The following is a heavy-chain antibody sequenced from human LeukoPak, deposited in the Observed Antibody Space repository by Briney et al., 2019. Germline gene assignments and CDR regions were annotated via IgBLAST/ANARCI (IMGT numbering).Heavy chain of an antibody. J-gene: IGHJ4*02. V-gene: IGHV3-23*01. CDR2: IFGSGGST. D-gene: IGHD6-19*01. CDR1: GFTFSSYA. CDR3: AKTTTGYSSGRFPGWPVDY. Sequence: GGSLRLSCAASGFTFSSYAMYWARQAPGKGLEWVSGIFGSGGSTHYADSVKGRFTISRDNSKNTVYLQMNSLRAEDTAVYYCAKTTTGYSSGRFPGWPVDYWGQGTLVTVSS.